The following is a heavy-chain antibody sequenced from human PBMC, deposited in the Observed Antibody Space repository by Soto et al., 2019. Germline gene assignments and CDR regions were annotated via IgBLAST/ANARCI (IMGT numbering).Heavy chain of an antibody. D-gene: IGHD3-10*01. J-gene: IGHJ5*02. V-gene: IGHV4-59*01. CDR1: GGSISSYY. Sequence: SETLSLTCTVSGGSISSYYWSWIRQPPGKGLEWIGYIYYSGSTNYNPSLKSRVTISVDTSKNQFSLKLSSVTAADTAVYYCASIRGRPYNWFDPWGQGTLVPVSS. CDR3: ASIRGRPYNWFDP. CDR2: IYYSGST.